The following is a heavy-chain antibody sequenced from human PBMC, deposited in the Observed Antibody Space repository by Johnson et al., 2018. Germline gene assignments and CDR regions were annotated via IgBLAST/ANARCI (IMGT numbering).Heavy chain of an antibody. Sequence: QVQLVQSGAEVKKPGASVKVSCKASGYTFTSYYMHWVRQAPGQGLEWMGIINPSGGSTRYAQRFQGRVTMTRDTSTSTVYMEPGSLRSEDTAVYYCAREDGGASYYDLWSGYSGGTDVWGQGTTVTVCS. CDR3: AREDGGASYYDLWSGYSGGTDV. CDR1: GYTFTSYY. V-gene: IGHV1-46*01. J-gene: IGHJ6*02. CDR2: INPSGGST. D-gene: IGHD3-3*01.